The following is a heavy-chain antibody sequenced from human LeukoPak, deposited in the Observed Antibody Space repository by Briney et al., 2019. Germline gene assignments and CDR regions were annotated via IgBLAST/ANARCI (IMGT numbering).Heavy chain of an antibody. V-gene: IGHV1-2*02. J-gene: IGHJ4*02. CDR1: GYTFTDYY. CDR2: INPNSGGT. Sequence: ASVKVSCKASGYTFTDYYVHWVRQAPGQGLEWLGKINPNSGGTNYVRKFQGRVTMTRDTSITTAYMELTSLDSDDTAVYYCAKSRVSGSGSVDFWGPGTLVTVSS. D-gene: IGHD3-10*01. CDR3: AKSRVSGSGSVDF.